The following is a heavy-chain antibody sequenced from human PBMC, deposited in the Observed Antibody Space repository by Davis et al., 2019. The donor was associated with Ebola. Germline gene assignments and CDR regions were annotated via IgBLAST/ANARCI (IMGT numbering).Heavy chain of an antibody. CDR3: AKDHRYYGSGSYYTPPLDY. J-gene: IGHJ4*02. CDR2: ISSSAGTK. D-gene: IGHD3-10*01. V-gene: IGHV3-48*03. Sequence: GESLKISCAASGFTFSSYEMNWVRQAPGKGLEWVSYISSSAGTKYYADSVKGRFTISRDNSKNTLYLQMNSLRAEDTAVYYCAKDHRYYGSGSYYTPPLDYWGQGTLVTVSS. CDR1: GFTFSSYE.